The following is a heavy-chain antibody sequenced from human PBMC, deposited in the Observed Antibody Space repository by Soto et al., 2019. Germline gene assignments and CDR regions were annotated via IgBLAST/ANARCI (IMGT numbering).Heavy chain of an antibody. V-gene: IGHV4-59*01. CDR3: ARGYYYDSSGYYLPYFDY. D-gene: IGHD3-22*01. Sequence: ASETLSLTCTVSGGPISSYYWSWIRQPPGKGLEWIGHIYYTGSTNHNSSLKSRVTISVDTSKNQFSLRLSSMTAADTAVYYCARGYYYDSSGYYLPYFDYWGQGTLVTVSS. CDR2: IYYTGST. J-gene: IGHJ4*02. CDR1: GGPISSYY.